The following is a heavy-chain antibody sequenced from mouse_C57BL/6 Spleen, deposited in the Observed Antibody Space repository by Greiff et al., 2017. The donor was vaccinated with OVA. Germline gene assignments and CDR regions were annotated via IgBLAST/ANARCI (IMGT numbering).Heavy chain of an antibody. Sequence: DVQLQESGPGMVKPSQSLSLTCTVTGYSITSGYDWHWIRHFPGNKLEWMGYISYSGSTNYNPSLKSRISITHDTSKNPFFLKLNSVTTEDTATYYCAREGDNWDYFDVWGTGTTVTVSS. CDR1: GYSITSGYD. J-gene: IGHJ1*03. CDR3: AREGDNWDYFDV. D-gene: IGHD4-1*01. V-gene: IGHV3-1*01. CDR2: ISYSGST.